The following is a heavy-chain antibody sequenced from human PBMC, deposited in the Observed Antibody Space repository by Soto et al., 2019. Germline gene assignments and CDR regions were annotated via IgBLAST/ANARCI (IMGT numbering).Heavy chain of an antibody. D-gene: IGHD3-22*01. CDR3: AKVFRSMIVVVMAFDY. CDR1: GFTFSSYA. Sequence: GGSLRLSCAASGFTFSSYAMSWVRQAPGKGLEWVSAISGSGGSTYYADSVKGRFTISRDNSKNTLYLQMNSLRAEDMAVYYCAKVFRSMIVVVMAFDYWGQGTLVTVSS. CDR2: ISGSGGST. J-gene: IGHJ4*02. V-gene: IGHV3-23*01.